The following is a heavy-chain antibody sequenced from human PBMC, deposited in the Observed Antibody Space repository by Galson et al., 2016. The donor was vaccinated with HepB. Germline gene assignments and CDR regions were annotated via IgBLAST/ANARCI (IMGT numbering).Heavy chain of an antibody. V-gene: IGHV3-23*01. Sequence: SLRLSCATSGFTFSNYALNWVRQAPGMGLEWVSVISGSADTTYYADSVKGRFTISRDNSKDTLYLQMNSLRAEDTAVYYCARERAGIWDNFDYWGQGALVTVSS. J-gene: IGHJ4*02. CDR2: ISGSADTT. CDR1: GFTFSNYA. D-gene: IGHD2-15*01. CDR3: ARERAGIWDNFDY.